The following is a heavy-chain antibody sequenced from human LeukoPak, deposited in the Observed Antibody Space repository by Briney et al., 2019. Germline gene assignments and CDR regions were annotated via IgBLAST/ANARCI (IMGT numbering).Heavy chain of an antibody. D-gene: IGHD6-13*01. CDR2: INPSGGST. V-gene: IGHV1-46*01. Sequence: ASVKVSCKASGYTFTSYYMHWVRQAPGQGLEWMGIINPSGGSTTYAQKFQGRVTMTRDTSTSTVYMELSSLRSEDTAVYYCARQSLYSSSWYSAVGLDYWGQGTLVTVSS. J-gene: IGHJ4*02. CDR3: ARQSLYSSSWYSAVGLDY. CDR1: GYTFTSYY.